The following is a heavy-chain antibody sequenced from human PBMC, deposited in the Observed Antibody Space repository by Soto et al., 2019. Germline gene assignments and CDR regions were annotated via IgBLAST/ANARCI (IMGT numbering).Heavy chain of an antibody. J-gene: IGHJ5*02. CDR2: IYYTGST. Sequence: PSETLSLTCTVSGDSINDYYWNWIRQPPGKGLEWIGYIYYTGSTNYSPSLKSRVTISVDTSKSQLSLNLASVTAADTAVYYCARHPMYGGSTRWFDPWGQGTLVTVSS. D-gene: IGHD4-17*01. CDR1: GDSINDYY. CDR3: ARHPMYGGSTRWFDP. V-gene: IGHV4-59*01.